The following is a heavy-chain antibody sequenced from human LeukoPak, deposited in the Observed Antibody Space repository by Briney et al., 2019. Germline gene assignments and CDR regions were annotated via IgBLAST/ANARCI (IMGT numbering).Heavy chain of an antibody. V-gene: IGHV3-7*01. J-gene: IGHJ3*02. Sequence: GGSLRLSCAASGFTFSSYWMSWVRHAPGKGLEWMANIKQDGSEKYYVDSVKGRFTISRDNAKNSLYLQMNSLRAEDTAVYYFARVAYDSSGDYYVHAFDIWGQGTMVTVSS. CDR3: ARVAYDSSGDYYVHAFDI. D-gene: IGHD3-22*01. CDR1: GFTFSSYW. CDR2: IKQDGSEK.